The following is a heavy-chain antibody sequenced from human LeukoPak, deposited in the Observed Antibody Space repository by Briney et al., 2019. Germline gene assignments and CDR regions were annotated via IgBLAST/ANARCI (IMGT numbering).Heavy chain of an antibody. CDR1: VGSISSGSYY. CDR3: ARDLEMYYDSSGYVSAFDI. CDR2: IYTSGST. Sequence: SQTLSLTYTVSVGSISSGSYYWSWIRQPAGKGLEWIGRIYTSGSTNYNPSLKSRVTISVDTSKNQFSLKLSSVTAADTAVYYCARDLEMYYDSSGYVSAFDIWGQGTMVTVSS. V-gene: IGHV4-61*02. D-gene: IGHD3-22*01. J-gene: IGHJ3*02.